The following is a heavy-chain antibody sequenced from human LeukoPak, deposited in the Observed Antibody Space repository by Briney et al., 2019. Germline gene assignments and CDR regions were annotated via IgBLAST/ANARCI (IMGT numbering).Heavy chain of an antibody. D-gene: IGHD3-10*01. V-gene: IGHV3-23*01. CDR1: GFTFSSYA. J-gene: IGHJ4*02. Sequence: PGGSRRLSCTASGFTFSSYAMSWVRQAPGKGLEWVSAISGSGAGTYYVDSVKGRFTISRDNSKNTLYLQVNSLRAEDTAVYYCAKHFGGDSGSSLDYWGQGTLVTVSS. CDR2: ISGSGAGT. CDR3: AKHFGGDSGSSLDY.